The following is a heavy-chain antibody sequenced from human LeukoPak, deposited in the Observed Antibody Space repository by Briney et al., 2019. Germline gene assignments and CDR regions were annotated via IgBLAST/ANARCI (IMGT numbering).Heavy chain of an antibody. Sequence: PGGSLRLSCAASGFTFSSYSMNWVRQAPGKGLEWVSSISSSSSYIYYADSVKGRFTISRDNAKNSLFLQMNSLRAEDTAVYYCAGRPDYDFWSGYPVHWGQGTLVTVSS. CDR1: GFTFSSYS. CDR2: ISSSSSYI. D-gene: IGHD3-3*01. J-gene: IGHJ4*02. V-gene: IGHV3-21*01. CDR3: AGRPDYDFWSGYPVH.